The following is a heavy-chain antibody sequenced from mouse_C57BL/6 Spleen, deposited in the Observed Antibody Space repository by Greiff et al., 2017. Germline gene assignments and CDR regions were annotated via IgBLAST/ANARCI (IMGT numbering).Heavy chain of an antibody. V-gene: IGHV5-4*01. J-gene: IGHJ3*01. Sequence: DVMLVESGGGLVKPGGSLKLSCAASGFTFSSYAMSWVRQTPEKRLEWVATISDGGSYTYYPDNVKGRSTISRDNAKNNLYLQMSHLKSEDTAMYYCARERSTAQAPFAYWGQGTLVTVSA. CDR3: ARERSTAQAPFAY. CDR1: GFTFSSYA. D-gene: IGHD3-2*02. CDR2: ISDGGSYT.